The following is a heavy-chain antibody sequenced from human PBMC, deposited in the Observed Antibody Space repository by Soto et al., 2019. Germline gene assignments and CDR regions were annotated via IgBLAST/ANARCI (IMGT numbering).Heavy chain of an antibody. Sequence: VGSLRLSCAASGFSFSDYWMSWVRQAPGKGLEWVAIINPDGGVQYSVDSVKGRFAISRDNAKNSLHLQMSSLGAEDMALYYCARYACSSTTCYLFDYWGQRTPVTVSS. V-gene: IGHV3-7*03. CDR2: INPDGGVQ. CDR1: GFSFSDYW. CDR3: ARYACSSTTCYLFDY. J-gene: IGHJ4*02. D-gene: IGHD2-15*01.